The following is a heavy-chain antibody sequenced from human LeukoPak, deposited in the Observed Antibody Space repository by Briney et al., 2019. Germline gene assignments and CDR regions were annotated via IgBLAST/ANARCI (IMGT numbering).Heavy chain of an antibody. CDR1: GFTFSNYD. CDR3: AKVPYSDYGAGRPPFMDV. V-gene: IGHV3-23*01. D-gene: IGHD3-10*01. Sequence: GGSLELSCAASGFTFSNYDMSWVRQPPAKGLEWVSTICDSGASTYYADSVQRPFTISRDNSKNTLYLQMNSLRDEDTAVYYCAKVPYSDYGAGRPPFMDVWGQGTTVAIS. CDR2: ICDSGAST. J-gene: IGHJ6*02.